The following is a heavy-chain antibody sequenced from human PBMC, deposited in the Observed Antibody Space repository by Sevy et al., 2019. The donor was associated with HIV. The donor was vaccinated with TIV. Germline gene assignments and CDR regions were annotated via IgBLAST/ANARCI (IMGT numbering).Heavy chain of an antibody. CDR1: GGSFSGYY. CDR2: INHSGST. V-gene: IGHV4-34*01. J-gene: IGHJ6*03. CDR3: ARERYGSGSYYYYYYMDV. Sequence: SETLSLTCAVYGGSFSGYYWSWIRQPPGKGLEWIGEINHSGSTNYNPSLKSRVTISVDTSKNQFSLKLSSVTAADTAVYYCARERYGSGSYYYYYYMDVWGKGTTVIVSS. D-gene: IGHD3-10*01.